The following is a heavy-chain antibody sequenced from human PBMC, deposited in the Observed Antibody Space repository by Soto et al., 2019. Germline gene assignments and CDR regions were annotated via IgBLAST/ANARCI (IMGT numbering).Heavy chain of an antibody. CDR2: IYYSGST. CDR3: AREVGRGWNYYDSSGYPDC. J-gene: IGHJ4*02. V-gene: IGHV4-59*01. CDR1: GGSISSYY. D-gene: IGHD3-22*01. Sequence: SETLSLTCTVSGGSISSYYWSWIRQPPGKGLEWIGYIYYSGSTNYNPSLKSRVTISVDTSKNQFSLKLSSVTAADTAVYYCAREVGRGWNYYDSSGYPDCWGQGTLVTVSS.